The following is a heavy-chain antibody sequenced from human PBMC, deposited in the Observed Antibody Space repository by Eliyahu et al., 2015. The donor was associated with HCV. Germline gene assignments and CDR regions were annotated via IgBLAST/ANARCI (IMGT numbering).Heavy chain of an antibody. Sequence: QVQLQQWGAGLLKPSETLSLTCAVYGGSFSGYYWSWIRQPPGKGLEWIGEINHSGSTNYNPSLKSRVTISVDTSKNQFSLKLSSVTAADTAVYYCARESTMIVVPRAFDIWGQGTMVTVSS. V-gene: IGHV4-34*01. D-gene: IGHD3-22*01. J-gene: IGHJ3*02. CDR3: ARESTMIVVPRAFDI. CDR1: GGSFSGYY. CDR2: INHSGST.